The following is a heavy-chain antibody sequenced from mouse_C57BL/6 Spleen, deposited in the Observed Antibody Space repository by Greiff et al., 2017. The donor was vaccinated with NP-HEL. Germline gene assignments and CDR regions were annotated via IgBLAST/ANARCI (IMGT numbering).Heavy chain of an antibody. D-gene: IGHD1-1*01. V-gene: IGHV14-3*01. J-gene: IGHJ1*03. CDR2: IDPANGNT. CDR1: GFNIKNTY. CDR3: ARGGSRGNWYFDV. Sequence: EVQRVESVAELVRPGASVKLSCTASGFNIKNTYMHWVKQRPEQGLEWIGRIDPANGNTKYAPKFQGKATITADTSSNTAYLQLSSLTSEDTAIYYCARGGSRGNWYFDVWGTGTTVTVSS.